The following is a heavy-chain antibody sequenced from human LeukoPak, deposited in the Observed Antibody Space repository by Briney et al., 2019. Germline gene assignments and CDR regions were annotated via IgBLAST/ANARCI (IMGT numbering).Heavy chain of an antibody. V-gene: IGHV4-34*01. CDR3: ASTLAYYYGSGSYYGMDV. CDR1: GGSFRGNY. J-gene: IGHJ6*04. Sequence: SETLSLTCAVYGGSFRGNYWSWIRQPPGKRLEWIGEINHSGSTNYNPSLKSRVTISVDTSKNQFSLKLSSVTAADTAVYYCASTLAYYYGSGSYYGMDVWGKGTTVTVSS. CDR2: INHSGST. D-gene: IGHD3-10*01.